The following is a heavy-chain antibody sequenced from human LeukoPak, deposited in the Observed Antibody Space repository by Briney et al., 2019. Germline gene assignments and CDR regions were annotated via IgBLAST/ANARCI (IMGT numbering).Heavy chain of an antibody. J-gene: IGHJ4*02. CDR3: ARLDCGGDCYVDY. D-gene: IGHD2-21*01. V-gene: IGHV4-59*08. Sequence: SETLSLTCTVSGASFTSNYWSWIRQPPGKGLEWIGYIYYSGTTTYNPSLERRVTMSVDMSKTQFSLRLNSVTPTHTAVYYCARLDCGGDCYVDYWGQGTLVTVSS. CDR1: GASFTSNY. CDR2: IYYSGTT.